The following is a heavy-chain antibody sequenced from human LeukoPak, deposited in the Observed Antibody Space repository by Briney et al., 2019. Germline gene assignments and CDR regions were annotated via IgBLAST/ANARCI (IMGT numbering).Heavy chain of an antibody. V-gene: IGHV3-21*03. Sequence: GGSLRLSCAASGFTFSSYSMNWVRQAPGKGLEWVSSISSSSYIYYADSVKGRFTISRDNAKNSLYLQMNSLKTEDTAVYYCVRYNWNYEYFDYWGQGTLVTVSS. CDR2: ISSSSYI. J-gene: IGHJ4*02. D-gene: IGHD1-7*01. CDR3: VRYNWNYEYFDY. CDR1: GFTFSSYS.